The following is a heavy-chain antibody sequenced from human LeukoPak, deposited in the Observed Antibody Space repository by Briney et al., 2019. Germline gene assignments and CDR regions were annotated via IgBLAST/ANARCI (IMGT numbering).Heavy chain of an antibody. CDR3: ARVLGYCSSTSCPTYYYYYMDV. Sequence: SVKVSCKASGGTFSSYAISWVRQAPGQGLEWMGGIIPIFGTANYAQKFQGRVTITTDESTSTAYMELSSLRSEDTAVYYCARVLGYCSSTSCPTYYYYYMDVWGKGTTVTVSS. CDR1: GGTFSSYA. J-gene: IGHJ6*03. V-gene: IGHV1-69*05. D-gene: IGHD2-2*01. CDR2: IIPIFGTA.